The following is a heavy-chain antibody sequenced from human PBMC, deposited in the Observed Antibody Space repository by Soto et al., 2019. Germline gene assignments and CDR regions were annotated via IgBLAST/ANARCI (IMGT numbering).Heavy chain of an antibody. CDR3: ASRSQPRGYSYGYVDY. V-gene: IGHV1-69*02. Sequence: GASVKVSCKASGGTFSSYTISWVRQAPGQGLEWMGRIIPILGIANYAQKFQGRVTITADKSTSTAYMELSSLRSEDTAVYYCASRSQPRGYSYGYVDYWGQGTQVTVSS. CDR1: GGTFSSYT. CDR2: IIPILGIA. J-gene: IGHJ4*02. D-gene: IGHD5-18*01.